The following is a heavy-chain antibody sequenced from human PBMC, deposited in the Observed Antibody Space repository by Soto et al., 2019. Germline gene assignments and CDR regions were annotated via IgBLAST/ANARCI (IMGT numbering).Heavy chain of an antibody. Sequence: SETLSLTCAVSGGSISSSNWWSWVRQPPGKGLEWIGEIYHSGSTNYNPSLKSRVTISVDKSKNQFSLKLSSVTAADTAVYYCARGRTTVTTDRWFDPWGQGTLVTVSS. D-gene: IGHD4-17*01. CDR2: IYHSGST. CDR3: ARGRTTVTTDRWFDP. CDR1: GGSISSSNW. V-gene: IGHV4-4*02. J-gene: IGHJ5*02.